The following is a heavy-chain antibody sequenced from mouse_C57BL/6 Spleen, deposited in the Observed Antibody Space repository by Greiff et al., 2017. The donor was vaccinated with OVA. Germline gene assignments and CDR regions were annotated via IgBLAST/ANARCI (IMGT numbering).Heavy chain of an antibody. Sequence: EVQLVESGGGLVKPGGSLKLSCAASGFTFSSYAMSWVRQTPEKRLEWVATISDGGSYTYYPDNVKGRFTISRDNAKNNLYLQMSHLKSEDTAMYYCARDRDTTVAEDYAMDYWGQGTSVTVSS. J-gene: IGHJ4*01. CDR3: ARDRDTTVAEDYAMDY. D-gene: IGHD1-1*01. V-gene: IGHV5-4*01. CDR1: GFTFSSYA. CDR2: ISDGGSYT.